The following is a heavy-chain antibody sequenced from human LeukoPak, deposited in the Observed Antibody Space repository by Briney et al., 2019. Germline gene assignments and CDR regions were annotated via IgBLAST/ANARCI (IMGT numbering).Heavy chain of an antibody. V-gene: IGHV3-11*06. CDR3: ARAYSSGWDNWFDP. J-gene: IGHJ5*02. CDR2: ISSGSSYT. D-gene: IGHD6-19*01. Sequence: GGSLRLSCAASGFTFSDYYMSWIRQAPGKGLEWVSYISSGSSYTNYADSVKGRFTISRDNAKNSLYLQMRSLRAEDTAVYYCARAYSSGWDNWFDPWGQGTLVTVSS. CDR1: GFTFSDYY.